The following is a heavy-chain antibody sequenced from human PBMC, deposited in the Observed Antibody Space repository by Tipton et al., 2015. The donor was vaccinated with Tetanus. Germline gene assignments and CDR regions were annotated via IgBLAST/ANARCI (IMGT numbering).Heavy chain of an antibody. D-gene: IGHD3-10*01. CDR3: AREEVLLWFGEGWFDP. CDR1: GFTFSSYS. Sequence: SLRLSCAASGFTFSSYSMNWVRQAPGKGLEWVSSISSSSSYIYYADSVKGRFTISRDNAKNSLYLQMNSLRAEDTAVYYCAREEVLLWFGEGWFDPWGQGTLVTVSS. J-gene: IGHJ5*02. V-gene: IGHV3-21*01. CDR2: ISSSSSYI.